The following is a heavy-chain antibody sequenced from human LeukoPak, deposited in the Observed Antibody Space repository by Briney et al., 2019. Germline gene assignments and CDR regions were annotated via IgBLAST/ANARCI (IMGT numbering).Heavy chain of an antibody. Sequence: GESLTLSCSASGVTVSSHYMSGVRQAPGKGLEWCSVIYSGGSTYYADSVKGRFTISRDNSKNTLYLQMNSLRAEDTAVYYCARGWARPGFDYWGQGTLVTVSS. D-gene: IGHD6-6*01. CDR1: GVTVSSHY. CDR3: ARGWARPGFDY. V-gene: IGHV3-53*01. J-gene: IGHJ4*02. CDR2: IYSGGST.